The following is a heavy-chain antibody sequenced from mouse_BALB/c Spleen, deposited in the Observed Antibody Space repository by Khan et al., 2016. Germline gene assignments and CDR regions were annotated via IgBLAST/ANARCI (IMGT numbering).Heavy chain of an antibody. D-gene: IGHD2-4*01. CDR2: IWGDGST. CDR1: GFSITGFA. J-gene: IGHJ3*01. Sequence: VQLQESGPGLVAPSQSLSITCTVSGFSITGFAVNWVRQPPGKGLEWLGVIWGDGSTDYDSALKSRLSISKDNSKSQVFLKMNSLQTDDTARYCCASYYDYDGGFAYWGQGTLVTVSA. V-gene: IGHV2-6-7*01. CDR3: ASYYDYDGGFAY.